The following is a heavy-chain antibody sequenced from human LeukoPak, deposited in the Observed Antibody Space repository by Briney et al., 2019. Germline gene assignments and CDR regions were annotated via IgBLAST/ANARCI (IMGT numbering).Heavy chain of an antibody. Sequence: PGGSLRLSCAASGFTFSSYSMNWVRQGPGKGLEWVSYISSSTNTIYYADSVKGRFTISRDDAKNSLFLQMNSLRDEDTAVHYCARGGYGANDDAFDIWGQGTMVTVSS. D-gene: IGHD4-23*01. J-gene: IGHJ3*02. CDR2: ISSSTNTI. CDR1: GFTFSSYS. V-gene: IGHV3-48*02. CDR3: ARGGYGANDDAFDI.